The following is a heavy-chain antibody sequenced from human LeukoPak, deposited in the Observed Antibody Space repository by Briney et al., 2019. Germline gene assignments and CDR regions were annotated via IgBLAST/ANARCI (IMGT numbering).Heavy chain of an antibody. CDR2: ISSSSSYI. CDR1: GFTFSSYS. CDR3: ARSPNWGWGSFDY. J-gene: IGHJ4*02. D-gene: IGHD7-27*01. Sequence: GGSLRLSCAASGFTFSSYSMNWVRQAPGKGLEWVSSISSSSSYIYYADSVKGRFTISRDNAKNSLYLQMNSLRAEGTAVYYCARSPNWGWGSFDYWGQGTLVTVSS. V-gene: IGHV3-21*01.